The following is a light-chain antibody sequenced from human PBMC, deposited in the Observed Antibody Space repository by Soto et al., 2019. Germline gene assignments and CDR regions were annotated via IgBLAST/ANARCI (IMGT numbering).Light chain of an antibody. CDR1: QGISSY. CDR2: ASS. J-gene: IGKJ2*01. Sequence: DIQLTQSPSFLSASVGDRVTITCRASQGISSYLAWYQQRPGKAPKLLIYASSTLQSGVPSRFSGSGSGTEFTLTISSLQPEDSATYYCQQFISYPYTFGQSTKLEIK. CDR3: QQFISYPYT. V-gene: IGKV1-9*01.